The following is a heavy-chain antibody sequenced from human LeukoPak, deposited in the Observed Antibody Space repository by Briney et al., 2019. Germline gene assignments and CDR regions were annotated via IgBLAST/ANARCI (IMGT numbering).Heavy chain of an antibody. CDR2: ISSSSTI. V-gene: IGHV3-48*01. CDR1: GFTFSSYS. J-gene: IGHJ4*02. Sequence: GGSLRLSCAASGFTFSSYSMNWVRQAPGKGLEWVSYISSSSTIYYADSVKGRFTISRDNAKNSLYLQMNSLRAEDTAVYYCAREVCSGGSCHKGYYFDYWGQGTLVTVSS. CDR3: AREVCSGGSCHKGYYFDY. D-gene: IGHD2-15*01.